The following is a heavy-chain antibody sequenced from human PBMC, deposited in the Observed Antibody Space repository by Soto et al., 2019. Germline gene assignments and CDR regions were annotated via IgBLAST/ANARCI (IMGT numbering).Heavy chain of an antibody. J-gene: IGHJ6*02. V-gene: IGHV4-31*02. CDR3: ARGSGDYYYYGVDV. D-gene: IGHD6-25*01. Sequence: GSTYYNPSLKSRVTISVDTSKNQFSLKLSSVTAADTAVYYCARGSGDYYYYGVDVWGQGTTVTVSS. CDR2: GST.